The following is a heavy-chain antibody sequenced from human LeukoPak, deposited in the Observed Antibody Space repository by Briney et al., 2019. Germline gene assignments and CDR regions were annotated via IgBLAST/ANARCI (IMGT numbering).Heavy chain of an antibody. CDR2: ISYDGSNK. Sequence: TGGSLRLSCAASGXTLSNYAVHWVRQAPGKGLEWVAVISYDGSNKYNADSVKGRFTISRDNSKNTLYLQMSSLRAEDTAVYYCARNGYFGSGSSLYWGQGTLVTVSS. J-gene: IGHJ4*02. CDR3: ARNGYFGSGSSLY. D-gene: IGHD3-10*01. V-gene: IGHV3-30-3*01. CDR1: GXTLSNYA.